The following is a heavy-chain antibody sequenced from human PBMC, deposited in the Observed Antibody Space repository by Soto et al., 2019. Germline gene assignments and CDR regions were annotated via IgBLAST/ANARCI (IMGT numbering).Heavy chain of an antibody. Sequence: ASVKVSCKASGGTFSSYAISWVRQAPGQGLEWMGGIIPIFGTANYAQKFQGRVTITADESTSTAYMELSSLRSEDTAVYYCAREYYDFWSGYLDYWGQGTLVTVSS. J-gene: IGHJ4*02. CDR1: GGTFSSYA. CDR3: AREYYDFWSGYLDY. V-gene: IGHV1-69*13. CDR2: IIPIFGTA. D-gene: IGHD3-3*01.